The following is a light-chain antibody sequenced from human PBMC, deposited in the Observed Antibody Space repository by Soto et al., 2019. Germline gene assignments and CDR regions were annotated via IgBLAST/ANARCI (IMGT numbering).Light chain of an antibody. V-gene: IGKV4-1*01. CDR2: WAS. CDR3: RHYYYSPPYT. CDR1: QSVLYSSNNKNY. Sequence: DIVMTQSPDSLAVSLGERATINCKSSQSVLYSSNNKNYLAWYQQKPGQPPKLLFYWASTRESGVPDRFSGSGSGTDFTLTISSLQAEDVAVYYCRHYYYSPPYTFGQGTKLEIK. J-gene: IGKJ2*01.